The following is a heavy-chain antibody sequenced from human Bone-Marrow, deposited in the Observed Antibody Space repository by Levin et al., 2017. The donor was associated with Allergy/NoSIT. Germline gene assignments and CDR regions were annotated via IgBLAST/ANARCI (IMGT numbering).Heavy chain of an antibody. CDR3: ATDLDIVVEVTDQ. CDR1: GFSVSTYA. Sequence: GESLKISCAASGFSVSTYAMSWVRQAAGKGLEWVSGISASGKTIYYGDSVKGRFTISRDNSKNTLNLQMNSLRAEDTAVYYCATDLDIVVEVTDQWGQGTLVSVSS. J-gene: IGHJ4*02. V-gene: IGHV3-23*01. D-gene: IGHD2-15*01. CDR2: ISASGKTI.